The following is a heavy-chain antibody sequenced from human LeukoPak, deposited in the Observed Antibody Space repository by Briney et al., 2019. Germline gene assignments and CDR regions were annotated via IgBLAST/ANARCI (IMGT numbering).Heavy chain of an antibody. CDR2: IYSGATT. J-gene: IGHJ5*02. CDR1: GFTVSSNY. D-gene: IGHD7-27*01. CDR3: ARSTGDRFAP. V-gene: IGHV3-66*01. Sequence: GGSLRLSCAASGFTVSSNYMSWVRQAPGKGLEWVSVIYSGATTYYPDSVKGRFTISRDNSKNTLYLQMNSLRAEDTAVYYCARSTGDRFAPWGQGTLVTVSS.